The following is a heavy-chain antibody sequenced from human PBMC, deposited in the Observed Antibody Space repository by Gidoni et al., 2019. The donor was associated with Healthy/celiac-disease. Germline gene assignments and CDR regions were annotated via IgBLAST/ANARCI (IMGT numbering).Heavy chain of an antibody. V-gene: IGHV3-30-3*01. J-gene: IGHJ3*02. CDR3: AREGTSDAFDI. CDR1: GFTFSRYA. CDR2: ISYDVSNK. Sequence: QVQLVESGGGVVKPGRSLRLSCADSGFTFSRYAMTWVRQGPGKGLEWVAVISYDVSNKVYADSVKGRFTISRDNSKNTLYLQMNSLRAEDTAVYYCAREGTSDAFDIWGQGTMVTVSS.